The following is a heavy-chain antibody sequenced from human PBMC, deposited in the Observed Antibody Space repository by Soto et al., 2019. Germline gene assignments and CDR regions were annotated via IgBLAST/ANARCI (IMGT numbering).Heavy chain of an antibody. Sequence: QITLKESGPTLVKPTQTLTLTCTFSGFSLSTSGVGVGWIRQPPGKALEWLALIYWDDDKRYSPSLKSRLTITKGTSKNQVVLTMTNMDPVDTATYYCAHGYYDSSGYPPEALDWYFDLWGRGTLVTVSS. D-gene: IGHD3-22*01. CDR1: GFSLSTSGVG. J-gene: IGHJ2*01. CDR3: AHGYYDSSGYPPEALDWYFDL. V-gene: IGHV2-5*02. CDR2: IYWDDDK.